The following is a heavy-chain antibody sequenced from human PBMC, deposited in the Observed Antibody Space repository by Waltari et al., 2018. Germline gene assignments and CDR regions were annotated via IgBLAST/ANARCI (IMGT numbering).Heavy chain of an antibody. J-gene: IGHJ4*02. CDR2: INPTSGGT. D-gene: IGHD2-2*01. CDR1: GYTFTGYY. Sequence: QVQLVQSGAEVKKPGASVKVSCKASGYTFTGYYMHWVGQAPGQGLEWMGWINPTSGGTNYAQKFQGRVTMTRDTSISTAYMELSRLRSDDTAVYYCARDRGVVEMATIGFDYWGQGTLVTVSS. CDR3: ARDRGVVEMATIGFDY. V-gene: IGHV1-2*02.